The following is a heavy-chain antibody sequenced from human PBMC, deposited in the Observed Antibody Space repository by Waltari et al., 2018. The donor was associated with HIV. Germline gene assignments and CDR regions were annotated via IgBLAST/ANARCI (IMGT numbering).Heavy chain of an antibody. Sequence: QVQLQQSGPGLVKPSQTLSLTCAISGDSVSRNGPAWHWIRQSPSRGLEWLGRTDYRSKWYNDEAESVKSRITINPDTSKNQFALQLNSVTPEDTAVYYCARGHHYYYGLDVWGQGTTVSVSS. CDR1: GDSVSRNGPA. V-gene: IGHV6-1*01. CDR2: TDYRSKWYN. J-gene: IGHJ6*02. CDR3: ARGHHYYYGLDV.